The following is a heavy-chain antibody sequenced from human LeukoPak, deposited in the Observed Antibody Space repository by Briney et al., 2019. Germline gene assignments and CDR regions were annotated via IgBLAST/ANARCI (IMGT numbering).Heavy chain of an antibody. Sequence: GGSLRLSCTASGFNFSTYWMTWVRQVPGKGLEWVANIKEDGSEIYYVDAVKGRFAISRDNAKNLMNLQMNILRAEDTAIYYCARDGGIMNAFDVWGQGTAVTVSS. V-gene: IGHV3-7*01. CDR1: GFNFSTYW. J-gene: IGHJ3*01. CDR2: IKEDGSEI. CDR3: ARDGGIMNAFDV. D-gene: IGHD1-26*01.